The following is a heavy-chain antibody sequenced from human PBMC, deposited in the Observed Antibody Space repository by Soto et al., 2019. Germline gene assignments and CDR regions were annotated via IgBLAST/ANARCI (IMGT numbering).Heavy chain of an antibody. CDR1: GYSISSGYY. V-gene: IGHV4-38-2*01. Sequence: SETLSLTCAVSGYSISSGYYWGWLRQPPGKGLEWIGSIYHSGSTYYNPSLKSRVTISVDRSKNQFSLKLSSVTAADTAVYDFARATMVRGVQSAFDIWGQGTMVTVSS. D-gene: IGHD3-10*01. CDR2: IYHSGST. J-gene: IGHJ3*02. CDR3: ARATMVRGVQSAFDI.